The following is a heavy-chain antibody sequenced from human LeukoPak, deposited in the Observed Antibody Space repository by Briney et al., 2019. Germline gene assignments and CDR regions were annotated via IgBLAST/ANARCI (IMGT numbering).Heavy chain of an antibody. CDR2: IKQDGSEK. CDR3: ARMLAAPDPYYMDV. V-gene: IGHV3-7*01. D-gene: IGHD6-6*01. Sequence: GGSLRLSCAASGFTFSSYWMTWVRQAPGKGLEWMANIKQDGSEKYYVDSVKGRFTISRDNAKNSLYLQMNSLRAEDTAVYYCARMLAAPDPYYMDVWGKGTTVTVSS. J-gene: IGHJ6*03. CDR1: GFTFSSYW.